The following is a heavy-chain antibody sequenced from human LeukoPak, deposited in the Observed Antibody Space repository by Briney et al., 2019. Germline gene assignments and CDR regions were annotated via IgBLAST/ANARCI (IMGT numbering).Heavy chain of an antibody. CDR1: GGSFSGYY. Sequence: KASETLSLTCTVYGGSFSGYYWSWIRQPPGKGLEWIGEINHSGSTNYNPSLKSRVTISVDTSKNQFSLKLSSVTAADTAVYYCARTIPGYSTSYHYFDYWGQGTLVTVSS. CDR2: INHSGST. CDR3: ARTIPGYSTSYHYFDY. D-gene: IGHD6-6*01. J-gene: IGHJ4*02. V-gene: IGHV4-34*01.